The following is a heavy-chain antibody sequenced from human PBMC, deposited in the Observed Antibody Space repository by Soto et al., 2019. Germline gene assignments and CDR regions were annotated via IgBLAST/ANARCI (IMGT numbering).Heavy chain of an antibody. CDR1: GYTFTSYA. V-gene: IGHV1-3*01. J-gene: IGHJ4*02. CDR3: AREASPYYFDY. CDR2: INAGNGNT. Sequence: ASVKVSCKASGYTFTSYAMHWVRQAPGQRLEWMGWINAGNGNTKYSRKFQGRVTITRDTSASTAYMELSSLRSEDTAVYYCAREASPYYFDYWGQGTLVTVSS.